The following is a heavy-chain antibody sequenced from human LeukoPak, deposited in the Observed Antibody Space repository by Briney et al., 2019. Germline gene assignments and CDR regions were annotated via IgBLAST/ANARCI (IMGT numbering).Heavy chain of an antibody. V-gene: IGHV1-2*02. Sequence: GASVKVSCKASGYTFTGYYMNWVRQAPGQGLEWMGWINPNSGCTNYAQNFQGRVTMTRDPSISTAYMELNSLTSNDTAVYYCARTREYSSSWYFPPFDPWGQGTLVTVSS. CDR2: INPNSGCT. J-gene: IGHJ5*02. D-gene: IGHD6-13*01. CDR1: GYTFTGYY. CDR3: ARTREYSSSWYFPPFDP.